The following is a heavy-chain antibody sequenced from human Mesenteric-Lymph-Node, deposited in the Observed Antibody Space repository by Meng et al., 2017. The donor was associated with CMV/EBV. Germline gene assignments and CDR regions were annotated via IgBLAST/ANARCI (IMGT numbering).Heavy chain of an antibody. CDR3: ARFPGIAVAGPWRYFDY. Sequence: GFIVSTNYMSWVRQAPGKGLEWVSVIYSGGSTYYAASVKGRFTISKDNSKNTLYLQMNSLRAEDTAVYYCARFPGIAVAGPWRYFDYWGQGTLVTVSS. V-gene: IGHV3-53*01. CDR2: IYSGGST. CDR1: GFIVSTNY. D-gene: IGHD6-19*01. J-gene: IGHJ4*02.